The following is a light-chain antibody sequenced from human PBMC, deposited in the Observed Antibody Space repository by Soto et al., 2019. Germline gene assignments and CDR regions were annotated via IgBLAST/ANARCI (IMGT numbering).Light chain of an antibody. CDR2: WAS. J-gene: IGKJ1*01. CDR1: QSVLYSANNKKK. Sequence: DILLTHSPEALAVSLGERATINCRSSQSVLYSANNKKKLACYQHKSGQPPKLLIYWASTRESGVPDRFSGSGSGTELTLTSSSRQCEDFDVYSCQQYNKWSRTFAQGTKV. CDR3: QQYNKWSRT. V-gene: IGKV4-1*01.